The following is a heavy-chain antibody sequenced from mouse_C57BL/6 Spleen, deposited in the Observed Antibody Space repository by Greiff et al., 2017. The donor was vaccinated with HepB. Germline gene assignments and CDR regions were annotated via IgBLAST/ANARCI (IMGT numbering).Heavy chain of an antibody. CDR2: IDPSDSYT. CDR1: GYTFTSYW. J-gene: IGHJ2*01. V-gene: IGHV1-50*01. Sequence: QVQLQQPGAELVKPGASVKLSCKASGYTFTSYWMQWVKQRPGQGLEWIGEIDPSDSYTNYNQKFKGKATLTVDTSSSTAYMQLSSLTSEDSAVYYCARRRGSGYWGKGTTLTVSS. CDR3: ARRRGSGY.